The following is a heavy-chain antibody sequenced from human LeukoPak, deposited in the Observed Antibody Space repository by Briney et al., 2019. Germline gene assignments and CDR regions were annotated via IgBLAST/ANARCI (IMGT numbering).Heavy chain of an antibody. CDR3: ARSYSNHLFGMDV. Sequence: GGSLRLSRAASGFTFTSYAMTWVRQAPGKGLEWVAAIWPDGSYKYYADSVKGRFTISRDNSKNTVYLQMNTLRDEDTAVYYCARSYSNHLFGMDVWGQGTAVTVSS. CDR1: GFTFTSYA. V-gene: IGHV3-33*08. D-gene: IGHD4-11*01. J-gene: IGHJ6*02. CDR2: IWPDGSYK.